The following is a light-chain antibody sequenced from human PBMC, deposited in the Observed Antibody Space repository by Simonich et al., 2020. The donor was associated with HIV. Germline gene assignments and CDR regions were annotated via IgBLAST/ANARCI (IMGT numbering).Light chain of an antibody. V-gene: IGKV3D-20*01. J-gene: IGKJ3*01. Sequence: EIVLTQSPGTRSLSPGEGATLSCRASQSVRSNYLAWYQQTPGLAPRLRIYDASSGATGIPDRFSGSGSGTDFTLTISRLEPEDFAVYYCQQYGSSTFTFGPGTRVDIK. CDR3: QQYGSSTFT. CDR1: QSVRSNY. CDR2: DAS.